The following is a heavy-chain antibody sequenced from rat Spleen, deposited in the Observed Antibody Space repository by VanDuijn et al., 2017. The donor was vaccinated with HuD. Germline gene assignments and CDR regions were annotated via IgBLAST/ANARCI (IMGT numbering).Heavy chain of an antibody. CDR2: ISPDGGST. CDR1: GFTFSSYW. D-gene: IGHD1-2*01. Sequence: EVQLVETGGGLVHPGESLKLSCVASGFTFSSYWMFWIRQAPGEGLEWLSSISPDGGSTYYPDSVKGRFTISRDNAENTVYLQMHSLRSEDTATYYCGKDMNYYSTYPFYVMGAWGQGASVTVSS. CDR3: GKDMNYYSTYPFYVMGA. J-gene: IGHJ4*01. V-gene: IGHV5-58*01.